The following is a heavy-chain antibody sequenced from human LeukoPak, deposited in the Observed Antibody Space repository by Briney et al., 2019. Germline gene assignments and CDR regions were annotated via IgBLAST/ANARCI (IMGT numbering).Heavy chain of an antibody. Sequence: ASVKVSCKVSGSMFTELSMHWVRQAPGKGLEWMGGFHPEDGETIYAQKFQGRVTMTEDSSTDTAYMEQSSLRSEDTAVYYCAIVLAVGVVDWFDPWGQGTLVTVSS. D-gene: IGHD6-19*01. V-gene: IGHV1-24*01. CDR1: GSMFTELS. CDR2: FHPEDGET. J-gene: IGHJ5*02. CDR3: AIVLAVGVVDWFDP.